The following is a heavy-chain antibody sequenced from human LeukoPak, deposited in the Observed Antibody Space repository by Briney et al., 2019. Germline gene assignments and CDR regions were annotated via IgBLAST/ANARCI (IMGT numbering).Heavy chain of an antibody. J-gene: IGHJ4*02. D-gene: IGHD2-2*01. CDR3: ARRAVPAAMSDY. CDR1: GFTFSSYS. Sequence: GGSLRLSCAASGFTFSSYSMNWVRQAPGKGLEWVSSISSSSSYIYYADSVKGRFTISRDNAKNSLYLQMNSLRAEDTAVYYCARRAVPAAMSDYWGQGTLVTVSS. V-gene: IGHV3-21*01. CDR2: ISSSSSYI.